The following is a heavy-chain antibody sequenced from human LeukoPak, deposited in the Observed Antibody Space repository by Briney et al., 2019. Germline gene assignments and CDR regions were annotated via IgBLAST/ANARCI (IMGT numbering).Heavy chain of an antibody. J-gene: IGHJ5*02. CDR2: IIPIFGTA. CDR1: RGTFSSYA. Sequence: GSSVKDSCKASRGTFSSYAISWVGQAPGQGLEWMGGIIPIFGTANYAQKFQGRVTITADESTSTAYMELSSLRSEDTAVYYCAAWTSWYNWNYEFLWFDPWGQGTLVTVSS. V-gene: IGHV1-69*01. D-gene: IGHD1-7*01. CDR3: AAWTSWYNWNYEFLWFDP.